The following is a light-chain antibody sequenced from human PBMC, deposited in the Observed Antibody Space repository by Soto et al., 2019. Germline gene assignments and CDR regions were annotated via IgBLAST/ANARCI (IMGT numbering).Light chain of an antibody. CDR1: QDISNS. V-gene: IGKV1-33*01. J-gene: IGKJ4*01. Sequence: IWLPQSPSALSTSVGDRVTITCQASQDISNSLNWYQQKPGKAPKLLIHDASNLETGVPSRFSGSGSGTHFTFTISSLQPEDIATYYCQQYHNLFSFGGGTKVDIK. CDR2: DAS. CDR3: QQYHNLFS.